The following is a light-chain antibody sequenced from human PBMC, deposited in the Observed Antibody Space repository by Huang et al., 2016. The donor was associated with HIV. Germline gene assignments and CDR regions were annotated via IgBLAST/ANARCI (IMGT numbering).Light chain of an antibody. Sequence: PGERATLSCRASQSISSSSLAWYLQKPGQAPTLLIHGASTRAPDIPDRFSGSGSGTDFTLTISRLEPEDFAVYYCHQYGSPPFTFGPGTKVDIK. CDR2: GAS. CDR1: QSISSSS. CDR3: HQYGSPPFT. J-gene: IGKJ3*01. V-gene: IGKV3-20*01.